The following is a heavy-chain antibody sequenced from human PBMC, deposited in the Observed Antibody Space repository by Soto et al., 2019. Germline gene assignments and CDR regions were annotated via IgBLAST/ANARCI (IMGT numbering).Heavy chain of an antibody. V-gene: IGHV6-1*01. CDR2: TYYRSKWYY. CDR1: GDSVSSNSAA. CDR3: ARIHSSSSSDTDV. Sequence: PSQTLSLTCAISGDSVSSNSAAWNWIRQSPTRGLEWLGRTYYRSKWYYGYAVSVKSRIAINPDTSKNQFSLQLNSVTPEDTAVYYCARIHSSSSSDTDVWGQGTMVTVSS. J-gene: IGHJ6*02. D-gene: IGHD6-6*01.